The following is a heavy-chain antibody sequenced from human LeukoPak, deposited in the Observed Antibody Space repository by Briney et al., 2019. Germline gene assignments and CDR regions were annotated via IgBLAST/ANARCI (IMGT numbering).Heavy chain of an antibody. V-gene: IGHV3-30*18. Sequence: GGSLRLSCAASGFTFSSYGMHWVRQAPGKGLEWVAVISYDGSNKYYADSVKGRFTISRDNSKNTLYLQMNSLRAEDTVVYYCAKDPPSGSSTSFDYWGQGTLVTVSS. CDR1: GFTFSSYG. CDR3: AKDPPSGSSTSFDY. CDR2: ISYDGSNK. D-gene: IGHD6-6*01. J-gene: IGHJ4*02.